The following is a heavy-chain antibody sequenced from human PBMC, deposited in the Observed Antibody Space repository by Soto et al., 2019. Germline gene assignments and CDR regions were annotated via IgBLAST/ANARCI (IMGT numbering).Heavy chain of an antibody. CDR1: GFTFSYHA. Sequence: QVQLVESGGGVVQPGRSLRLSCAASGFTFSYHALNWVRQAPGKGLVWVAVISYDGDNKYIAESVKGRFTISRDNSKNPGSVQMNSLRTEDTAMYFCARGTTTYAFSAMDVWGQGTTVTVSS. D-gene: IGHD3-16*01. CDR3: ARGTTTYAFSAMDV. CDR2: ISYDGDNK. J-gene: IGHJ6*02. V-gene: IGHV3-30-3*01.